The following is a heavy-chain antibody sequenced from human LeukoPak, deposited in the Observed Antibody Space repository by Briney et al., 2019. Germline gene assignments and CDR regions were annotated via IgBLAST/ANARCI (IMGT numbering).Heavy chain of an antibody. V-gene: IGHV4-4*07. J-gene: IGHJ4*02. CDR1: GDSMGSFY. Sequence: SETLSLTCTVSGDSMGSFYWSWIRQSAGRGLEWIGHIYSSGTTKNNPSYKSRVTMSVDTSKNQFSLKLSSVTAADTAIYYCSREGGYSYGFDSWGQGTLVTVSS. CDR2: IYSSGTT. D-gene: IGHD5-18*01. CDR3: SREGGYSYGFDS.